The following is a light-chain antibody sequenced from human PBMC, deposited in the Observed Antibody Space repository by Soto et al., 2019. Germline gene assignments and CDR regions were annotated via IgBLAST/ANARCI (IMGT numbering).Light chain of an antibody. Sequence: EIVLPQSHGPLSLSPGDRSTLSCMASQSVSSSYLAWYQQKPGQAPRLLIYGASSRATGIPDRFSGSGSGTEFTLTISSLEPEDFAVYYCQQRSNGPPITFGQGTRLEIK. CDR3: QQRSNGPPIT. J-gene: IGKJ5*01. CDR1: QSVSSSY. CDR2: GAS. V-gene: IGKV3D-20*02.